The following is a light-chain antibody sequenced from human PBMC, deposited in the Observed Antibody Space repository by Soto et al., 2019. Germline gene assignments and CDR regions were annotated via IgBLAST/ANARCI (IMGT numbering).Light chain of an antibody. Sequence: QSALAQPASVSGSPGQSVTISCTGPRSDIGDSNFISWYQHSPGKAPRLLIYEVNNRPSGVPKRFSGSKAGNTASLTISGLLDDDEADYFCASFRSGTILVFGSGTKVTVL. CDR2: EVN. CDR1: RSDIGDSNF. V-gene: IGLV2-14*01. CDR3: ASFRSGTILV. J-gene: IGLJ1*01.